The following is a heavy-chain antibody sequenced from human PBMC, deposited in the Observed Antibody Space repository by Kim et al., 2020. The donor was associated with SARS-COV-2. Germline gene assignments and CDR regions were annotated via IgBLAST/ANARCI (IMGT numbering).Heavy chain of an antibody. J-gene: IGHJ3*01. D-gene: IGHD6-25*01. V-gene: IGHV1-2*06. CDR2: IDPNSGGT. Sequence: ASVKVSCKTSGYTFSGYYIHWLRQAHGQGLEWMGRIDPNSGGTNSAPKFQGRVTMTGDTSISTAYLELNSLTYDDTALYYCARDREPSRGTFGDFHVWGQGTKVTVA. CDR3: ARDREPSRGTFGDFHV. CDR1: GYTFSGYY.